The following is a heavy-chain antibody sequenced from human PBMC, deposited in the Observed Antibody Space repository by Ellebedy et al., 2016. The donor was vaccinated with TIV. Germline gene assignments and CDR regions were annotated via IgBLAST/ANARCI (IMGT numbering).Heavy chain of an antibody. J-gene: IGHJ4*02. V-gene: IGHV3-23*01. CDR1: GFTFSTLA. D-gene: IGHD6-13*01. CDR2: IGGSGDRT. CDR3: SRGIAAVMY. Sequence: GESLKISCAVSGFTFSTLAMSWVRQAPGKGLEWVSFIGGSGDRTYYADSVKGRFTISRDTAKNSLYLQMNSLRAEDTAVYYCSRGIAAVMYWGQGTLVTVSS.